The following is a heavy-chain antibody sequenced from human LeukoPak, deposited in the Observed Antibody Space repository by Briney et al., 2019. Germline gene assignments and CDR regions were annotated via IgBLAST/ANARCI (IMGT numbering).Heavy chain of an antibody. D-gene: IGHD5-18*01. CDR2: IYPGDSDT. V-gene: IGHV5-51*01. J-gene: IGHJ4*02. CDR3: ERHDTDTAMVDY. Sequence: GASLKISCTCSGYSFTSYWIGWVRPMAGKVLEWMGIIYPGDSDTRYSPSFQGQTTISADTSISTAYLQWSSLTASDTAMYYCERHDTDTAMVDYWGQGTLVTVSS. CDR1: GYSFTSYW.